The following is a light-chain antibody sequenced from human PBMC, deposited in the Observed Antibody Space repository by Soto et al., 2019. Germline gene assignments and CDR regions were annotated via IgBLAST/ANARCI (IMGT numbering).Light chain of an antibody. CDR3: SSYTSSNTLR. Sequence: QSALTQPPSVSGSPGQSVTISCTGTSRDIGAYTRVSWYQQPPGTAPKLLIYEVRDRTSGVPGRFSGSKSGNTASLTVSGLQAEDEADYYCSSYTSSNTLRFGGGTKLTVL. V-gene: IGLV2-18*02. CDR2: EVR. J-gene: IGLJ2*01. CDR1: SRDIGAYTR.